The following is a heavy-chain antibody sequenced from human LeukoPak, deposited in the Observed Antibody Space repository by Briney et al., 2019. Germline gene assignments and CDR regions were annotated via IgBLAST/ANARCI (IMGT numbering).Heavy chain of an antibody. D-gene: IGHD6-19*01. CDR2: INPADGYT. CDR3: ARPHDTGVGASGSGWSYFDF. CDR1: GYRFTNYW. J-gene: IGHJ4*02. Sequence: GESLKISCKGSGYRFTNYWIGWVRQMPGKGLEWMGIINPADGYTRYSPSFQGQVTISTDTSIFTAYLQWSSLKASHTAIYYCARPHDTGVGASGSGWSYFDFWGQGTLITVSS. V-gene: IGHV5-51*01.